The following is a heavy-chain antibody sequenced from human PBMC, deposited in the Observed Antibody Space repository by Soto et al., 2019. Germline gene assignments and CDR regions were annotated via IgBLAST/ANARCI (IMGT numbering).Heavy chain of an antibody. CDR2: IDHTGTT. V-gene: IGHV4-34*01. Sequence: SETLSLTCAVSGESFSVYYWSWIRQSPGKGLEWIGDIDHTGTTHYIPSLKNRVTILVDRSKKHFSLTLTSVTTADTAEYFCTRGRPPRYWGQGTPVTVSS. CDR1: GESFSVYY. J-gene: IGHJ4*02. CDR3: TRGRPPRY.